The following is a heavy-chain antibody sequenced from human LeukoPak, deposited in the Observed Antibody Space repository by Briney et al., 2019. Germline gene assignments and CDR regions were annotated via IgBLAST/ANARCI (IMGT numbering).Heavy chain of an antibody. D-gene: IGHD2-2*01. CDR2: INHSGST. Sequence: SETLSLTCAVYGGSFSGYYWSWIRQPPGKGLEWIGEINHSGSTNYNPSLKSRVTISVDTSKNQFSLKLSSVTAADTAVYYCARSWVPAATGFDPWGQGTLVTVSS. J-gene: IGHJ5*02. CDR3: ARSWVPAATGFDP. CDR1: GGSFSGYY. V-gene: IGHV4-34*01.